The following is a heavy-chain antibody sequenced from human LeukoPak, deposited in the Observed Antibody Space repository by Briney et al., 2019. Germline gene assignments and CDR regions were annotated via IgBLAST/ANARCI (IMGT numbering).Heavy chain of an antibody. Sequence: ASVKVSCKVSGFSLSDLSMNWVRQAPGKGLEWMGGFDLGDGELFYAQKFQGRLTMTGDTSTDTVYMELSSLTSEDTAVYYCATLHDPPPVYHYHYHGMDVWGQGTTVIVSS. J-gene: IGHJ6*02. CDR2: FDLGDGEL. CDR3: ATLHDPPPVYHYHYHGMDV. V-gene: IGHV1-24*01. D-gene: IGHD1-1*01. CDR1: GFSLSDLS.